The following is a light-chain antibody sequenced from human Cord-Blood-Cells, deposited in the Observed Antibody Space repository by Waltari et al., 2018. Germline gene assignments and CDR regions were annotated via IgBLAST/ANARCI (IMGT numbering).Light chain of an antibody. CDR2: DVS. CDR3: CSYAGSYTWT. CDR1: SSDVGGYNY. V-gene: IGLV2-11*01. Sequence: QSALTQPRSVSGSPGQSVTISCTGTSSDVGGYNYVSWYQQHPGKAPKLMIYDVSKRPSGVPVRFSGSKSGNTASLTISGLQAEDEADYYCCSYAGSYTWTFGQGTK. J-gene: IGLJ3*02.